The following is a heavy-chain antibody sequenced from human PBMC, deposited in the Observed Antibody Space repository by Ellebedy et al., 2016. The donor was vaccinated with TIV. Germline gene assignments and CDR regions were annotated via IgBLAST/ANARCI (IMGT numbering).Heavy chain of an antibody. CDR1: GFTFSSYA. Sequence: PGGSLRLSCAASGFTFSSYAMHWVRQAPGKGLEWVAVISYDGSNKYYADSVKGRFTISRDNSKNTLYLQMNSLRAEDTAVYYCARDRRVGANLGFDYWGQGTLVTVSS. V-gene: IGHV3-30-3*01. CDR3: ARDRRVGANLGFDY. CDR2: ISYDGSNK. D-gene: IGHD1-26*01. J-gene: IGHJ4*02.